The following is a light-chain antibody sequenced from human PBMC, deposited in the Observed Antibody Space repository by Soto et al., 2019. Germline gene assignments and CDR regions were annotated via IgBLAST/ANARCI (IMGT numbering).Light chain of an antibody. J-gene: IGLJ3*02. CDR2: DNY. CDR3: AAWDDSLNAWV. CDR1: NSNIGSNT. Sequence: QSVLTQPPSASGTPGQRVTISCSGSNSNIGSNTVAWYQQLPGTAPKLLMYDNYQRPSGVPDRFSGSKSDTSHSLAISGLHSEDDADYYCAAWDDSLNAWVFGGGTQLTVL. V-gene: IGLV1-44*01.